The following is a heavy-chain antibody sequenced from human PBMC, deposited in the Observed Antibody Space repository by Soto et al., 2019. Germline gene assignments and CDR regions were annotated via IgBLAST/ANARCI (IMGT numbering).Heavy chain of an antibody. CDR1: GFTFSSYS. V-gene: IGHV3-48*01. Sequence: GGSLRLSCAASGFTFSSYSMNWVRQAPGKGLEWVSYISSSSSTIYYADSVKGRFTISRDNAKNSLYLQMNSLRAEDTAVYYCARDRMDIVVVVAATPTPGYDYWGQGTLVTVSS. J-gene: IGHJ4*02. CDR3: ARDRMDIVVVVAATPTPGYDY. CDR2: ISSSSSTI. D-gene: IGHD2-15*01.